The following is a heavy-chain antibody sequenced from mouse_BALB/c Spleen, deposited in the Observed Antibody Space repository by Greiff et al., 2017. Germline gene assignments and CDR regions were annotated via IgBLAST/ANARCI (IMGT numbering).Heavy chain of an antibody. CDR2: ISYSGST. Sequence: EVKLQESGPGLVKPSQSLSLTCTVTGYSITSDYAWNWIRQFPGNKLEWMGYISYSGSTSYNPSLKSRISITRDTSKNQFFLQLNSVTTEDTATYYCASSYGNYLWFAYWGQGTLVTVSA. CDR3: ASSYGNYLWFAY. V-gene: IGHV3-2*02. D-gene: IGHD2-1*01. CDR1: GYSITSDYA. J-gene: IGHJ3*01.